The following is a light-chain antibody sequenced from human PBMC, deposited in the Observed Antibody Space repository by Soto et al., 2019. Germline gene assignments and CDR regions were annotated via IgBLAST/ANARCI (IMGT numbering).Light chain of an antibody. Sequence: EIVMTQSPATLSVSPGERATLSCRASQSVSSNLAWYQQKPGQAPMLLIYGASTRATGIPARFSGSGSGTEFTLTISSIQSEDFAVYYCQQYNNWPPRSTFGQGTKLEIK. CDR2: GAS. J-gene: IGKJ2*01. CDR1: QSVSSN. CDR3: QQYNNWPPRST. V-gene: IGKV3-15*01.